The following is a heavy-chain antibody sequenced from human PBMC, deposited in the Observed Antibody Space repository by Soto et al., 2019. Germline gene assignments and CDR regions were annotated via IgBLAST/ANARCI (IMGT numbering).Heavy chain of an antibody. D-gene: IGHD2-15*01. J-gene: IGHJ4*02. V-gene: IGHV1-69*04. CDR2: VIPNLGVT. CDR3: ARDKGYCSDTSCPDFDY. Sequence: ASVKVSCKASGYTFTSYGISWVRQAPGQGLEWMGRVIPNLGVTNYAKKFQGRFTIVVDTSTSTAYMELNSLRYEDTAVYYCARDKGYCSDTSCPDFDYWGQGALVTVSS. CDR1: GYTFTSYG.